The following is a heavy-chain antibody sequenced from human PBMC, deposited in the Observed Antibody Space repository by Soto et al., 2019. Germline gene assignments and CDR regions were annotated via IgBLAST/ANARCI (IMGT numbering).Heavy chain of an antibody. D-gene: IGHD3-3*01. CDR2: IYSGGSA. CDR1: GFSVSTTY. V-gene: IGHV3-53*01. CDR3: ARGEEWGWRHYFDL. J-gene: IGHJ4*02. Sequence: DVQLVESGGDLILPGGSLRLSCAASGFSVSTTYMTWVRQAPGKGLEWVSVIYSGGSASYADSVKGRFTISRDNSKNTVYLQMTNMRADDTGVYYCARGEEWGWRHYFDLWGQGTLVTVSS.